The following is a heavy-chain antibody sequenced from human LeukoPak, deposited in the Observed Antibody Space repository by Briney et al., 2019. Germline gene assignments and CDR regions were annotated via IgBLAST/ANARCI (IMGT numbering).Heavy chain of an antibody. J-gene: IGHJ6*03. V-gene: IGHV3-30*02. Sequence: GGSLRLSCAASGFTFSSYGMHWVRQAPGKGLEWVAFIRYDGNNKYDADSVKGRFTISRDNSKNTLYLQMNSLRADDTAVYYCAKDLGGTYYYYYYMDVWGKGTTVTVSS. D-gene: IGHD1-26*01. CDR2: IRYDGNNK. CDR1: GFTFSSYG. CDR3: AKDLGGTYYYYYYMDV.